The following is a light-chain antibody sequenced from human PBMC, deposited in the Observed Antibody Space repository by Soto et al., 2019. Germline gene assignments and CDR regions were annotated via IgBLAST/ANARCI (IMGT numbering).Light chain of an antibody. CDR1: QSILSHY. V-gene: IGKV3-20*01. CDR2: LAS. CDR3: QQYGSAPYT. Sequence: EIVLTQSPGTLSSSPGERATLSCRASQSILSHYLAWYQQKPGQPPRLVIYLASNSATGIPDRFSGSGSGADFSLTIDRLEPEDFAVYYCQQYGSAPYTFGQGTKLEIK. J-gene: IGKJ2*01.